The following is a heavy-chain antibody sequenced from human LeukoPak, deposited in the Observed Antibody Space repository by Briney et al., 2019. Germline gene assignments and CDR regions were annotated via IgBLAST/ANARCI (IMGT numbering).Heavy chain of an antibody. D-gene: IGHD3-22*01. V-gene: IGHV1-2*02. CDR1: GYTFTGYY. J-gene: IGHJ5*02. CDR3: ARDYYDSSGYSRFDP. CDR2: ITPNSGGT. Sequence: ASVKVSCAASGYTFTGYYMHWVRQAPGQGLEWMGWITPNSGGTDYAQKFQGRVAMTRDTSINTAYMEVSRLRSDDTAVYCCARDYYDSSGYSRFDPWGQGTLVTVSS.